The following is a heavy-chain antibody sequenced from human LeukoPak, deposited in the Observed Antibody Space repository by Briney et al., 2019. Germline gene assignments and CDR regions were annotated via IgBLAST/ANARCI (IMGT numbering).Heavy chain of an antibody. CDR2: IYTSGST. V-gene: IGHV4-4*07. D-gene: IGHD1-26*01. J-gene: IGHJ6*03. CDR3: AREVVGAKDYYYYYMDV. Sequence: PSETLSLTCTVSGGSISSYYWSWIRQPAGKGLEWSGRIYTSGSTNYNPSLKSRVTISVDTSKNQFSLKLSSVTAADTAVYYCAREVVGAKDYYYYYMDVWGKGTTVTVSS. CDR1: GGSISSYY.